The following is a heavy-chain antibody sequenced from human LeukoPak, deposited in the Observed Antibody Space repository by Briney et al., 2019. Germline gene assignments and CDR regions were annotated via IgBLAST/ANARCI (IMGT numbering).Heavy chain of an antibody. CDR1: GFTFSSYG. D-gene: IGHD3-22*01. CDR3: AKEDSSGAYFDY. V-gene: IGHV3-30*18. Sequence: PGGSLRLSCAASGFTFSSYGMHWVRQAPGKGLEWVAVISYDGSNKYYADSVKGRFTISRDNSKNTLYLQMNSLRAEDTAVYYCAKEDSSGAYFDYWGQGTLVTVSS. CDR2: ISYDGSNK. J-gene: IGHJ4*02.